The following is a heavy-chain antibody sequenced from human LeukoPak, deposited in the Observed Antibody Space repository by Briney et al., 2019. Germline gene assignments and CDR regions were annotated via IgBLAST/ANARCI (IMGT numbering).Heavy chain of an antibody. CDR3: AKGGDGYNRNFDY. CDR2: INWNGGST. CDR1: GFTFDDYG. D-gene: IGHD5-24*01. J-gene: IGHJ4*02. Sequence: GGSLRLSCAASGFTFDDYGMSWVRQAPGKGLEWVSGINWNGGSTGYADSVKGRFTISRDNAKNSLYLQMNSLRAEDTAVYYCAKGGDGYNRNFDYWGQGTLVTVSS. V-gene: IGHV3-20*04.